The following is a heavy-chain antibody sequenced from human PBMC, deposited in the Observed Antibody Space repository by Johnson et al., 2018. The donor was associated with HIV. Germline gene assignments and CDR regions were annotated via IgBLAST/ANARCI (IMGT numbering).Heavy chain of an antibody. CDR3: AKGGYDSEDAFDI. D-gene: IGHD3-22*01. V-gene: IGHV3-30*18. CDR1: GFTLSDHY. CDR2: ISYDGSNK. J-gene: IGHJ3*02. Sequence: QVQLVESGGGVVRPGGSLRLSCAASGFTLSDHYMDWVRQAPAKGLEWVAVISYDGSNKYYADSVKGRFTISRDNSKNTLYLQMNSLRAEDTALYYCAKGGYDSEDAFDIWGQGTMVTVSS.